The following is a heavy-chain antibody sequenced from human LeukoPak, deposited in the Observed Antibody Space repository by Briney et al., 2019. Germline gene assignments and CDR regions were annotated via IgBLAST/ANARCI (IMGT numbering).Heavy chain of an antibody. J-gene: IGHJ4*02. D-gene: IGHD6-6*01. Sequence: SETLSLTCSVSGGSVSNYYWSWIRQPPGKGLEWIGYVYYTGSTNYNPSLKSRVTMFEDKSKNQFPLRLYSVTVADTAVYYCARHFAYSSSSYFDYWGQGSLVTVSS. V-gene: IGHV4-59*08. CDR2: VYYTGST. CDR1: GGSVSNYY. CDR3: ARHFAYSSSSYFDY.